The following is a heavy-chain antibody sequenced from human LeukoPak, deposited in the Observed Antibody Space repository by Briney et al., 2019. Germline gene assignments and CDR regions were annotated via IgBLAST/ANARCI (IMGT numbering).Heavy chain of an antibody. D-gene: IGHD6-19*01. CDR3: AKGLRQWLVLGNYYYGMDV. V-gene: IGHV3-30*18. CDR1: GFTFSSYG. J-gene: IGHJ6*04. CDR2: ISYDGSNK. Sequence: GRSLRLSCAASGFTFSSYGMHWVRQAPGKGLEWVAVISYDGSNKCYADSAKGRFTISRDNSKNTLYLQMNSLRAEDTAVYYCAKGLRQWLVLGNYYYGMDVWGKGTTVTVSS.